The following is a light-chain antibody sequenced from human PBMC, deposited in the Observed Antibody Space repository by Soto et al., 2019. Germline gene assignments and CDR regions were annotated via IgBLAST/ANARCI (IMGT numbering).Light chain of an antibody. Sequence: DIQMTQSPSSLSASVGDRVTITCRASQSISSYLNWYQQKPGKAPKLLIYAASSLQSGVPSRFSGSGSGTDSTLTISSLQPEDFATYYWQQSYSTPPITFGQGTRLEIK. V-gene: IGKV1-39*01. CDR1: QSISSY. CDR2: AAS. CDR3: QQSYSTPPIT. J-gene: IGKJ5*01.